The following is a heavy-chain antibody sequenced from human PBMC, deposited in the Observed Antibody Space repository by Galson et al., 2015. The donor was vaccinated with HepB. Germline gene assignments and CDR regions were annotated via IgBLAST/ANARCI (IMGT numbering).Heavy chain of an antibody. Sequence: SVKVSCKASGYTFTSYAMHWVRQAPGQRLEWMGWINAGNGNTKYSQKFQGRVTITRDTSASTAYMELSSLRSEDTAVYYCARDSGGSYPAEYFQHWGQGTLVTVSS. D-gene: IGHD1-26*01. J-gene: IGHJ1*01. V-gene: IGHV1-3*01. CDR2: INAGNGNT. CDR1: GYTFTSYA. CDR3: ARDSGGSYPAEYFQH.